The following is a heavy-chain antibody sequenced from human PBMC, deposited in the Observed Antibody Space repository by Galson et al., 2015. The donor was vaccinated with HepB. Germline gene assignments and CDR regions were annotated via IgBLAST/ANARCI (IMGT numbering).Heavy chain of an antibody. V-gene: IGHV3-23*01. CDR1: GFTFSSYA. CDR3: APLPAAGVQPFDY. CDR2: ISGSGGST. J-gene: IGHJ4*02. Sequence: SLRLSCAASGFTFSSYAMSWVRQAPGKGLEWVSAISGSGGSTYYADSVKGRFTISRDNSKNTLYLQMNSLRAEDTAVYYCAPLPAAGVQPFDYWGQGTLVTVSS. D-gene: IGHD2-2*01.